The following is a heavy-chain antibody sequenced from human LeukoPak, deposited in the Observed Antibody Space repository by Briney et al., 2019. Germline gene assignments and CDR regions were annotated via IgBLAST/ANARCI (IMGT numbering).Heavy chain of an antibody. V-gene: IGHV1-8*01. CDR2: MSPNSGNT. CDR3: VRTPPNWGADF. CDR1: GYTFTSYD. J-gene: IGHJ4*02. Sequence: ASVKVSCKASGYTFTSYDINWMRQATGQGLEWMGWMSPNSGNTGYAEKFQGGVTMTRDTSIGTAYLELSSLRSEDSAVYYCVRTPPNWGADFWGQGTLVTVSS. D-gene: IGHD7-27*01.